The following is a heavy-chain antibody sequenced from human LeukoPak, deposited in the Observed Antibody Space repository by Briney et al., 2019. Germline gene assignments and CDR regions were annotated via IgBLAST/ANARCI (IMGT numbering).Heavy chain of an antibody. CDR3: ARARGRDQLKQLACYYYYYMDV. D-gene: IGHD1-1*01. Sequence: PGGSLRLSCAASGFTFSSYEMNWVRQAPGKGLEWVSYISSSGSTIYYADSVKGRFTISRDNAKNSLYLQMNSLRAEDTAVYYCARARGRDQLKQLACYYYYYMDVWGKGTTVTVSS. CDR2: ISSSGSTI. CDR1: GFTFSSYE. J-gene: IGHJ6*03. V-gene: IGHV3-48*03.